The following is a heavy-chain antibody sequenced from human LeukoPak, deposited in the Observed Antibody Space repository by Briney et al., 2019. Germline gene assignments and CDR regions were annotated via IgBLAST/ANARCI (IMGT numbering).Heavy chain of an antibody. CDR3: ARGRRIYSYGYRGIDY. V-gene: IGHV4-39*01. CDR2: MYYSGST. Sequence: SETLSLTCTVSGVSIISSGYYWGWIRQTPGKGLEWIGSMYYSGSTYYNPSLKSRVTISVDTSKNQFSLKLRSVTAADTAVYYCARGRRIYSYGYRGIDYWGQGTLVTASS. CDR1: GVSIISSGYY. J-gene: IGHJ4*02. D-gene: IGHD5-18*01.